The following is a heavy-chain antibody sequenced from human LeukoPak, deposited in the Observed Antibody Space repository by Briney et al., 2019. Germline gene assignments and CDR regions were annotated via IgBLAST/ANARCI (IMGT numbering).Heavy chain of an antibody. V-gene: IGHV4-39*07. J-gene: IGHJ4*02. CDR1: GGSISSGTYS. Sequence: SETLSLTSTVSGGSISSGTYSWVWIRQPPGKGLEWIGEINHSGSTNYNPSLKSRVTISVDTSKNQFSLKLSSVTAADTAVYYCASGVGGGYCSSTSCYALYYFDYWGQGTLVTVSS. CDR3: ASGVGGGYCSSTSCYALYYFDY. CDR2: INHSGST. D-gene: IGHD2-2*01.